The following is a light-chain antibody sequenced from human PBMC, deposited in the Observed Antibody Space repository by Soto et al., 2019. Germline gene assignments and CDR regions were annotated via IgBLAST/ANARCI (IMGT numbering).Light chain of an antibody. Sequence: GDRVTITCRASQSISSWLAWYQQKPGKAPKLLIYDASSLESGVPSRFSGSGSGTEFTLTISSLQPDDFATYYRQQYNSYSWTFGQGTKVEIK. CDR2: DAS. CDR3: QQYNSYSWT. J-gene: IGKJ1*01. V-gene: IGKV1-5*01. CDR1: QSISSW.